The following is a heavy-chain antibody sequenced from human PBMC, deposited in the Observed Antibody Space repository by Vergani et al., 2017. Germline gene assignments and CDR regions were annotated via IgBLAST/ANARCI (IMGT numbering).Heavy chain of an antibody. CDR2: IYYSGST. Sequence: QVQLQESGPGLVKPSQTLSLTCTVSGGSISSCGYYWSWIRQHPGKGLEWIGYIYYSGSTYYNPSLKSRVNISVDTSKNQFSLKLSSVTAADTAVYYCARDQKRLRCLDYWGQGTLVTVSS. J-gene: IGHJ4*02. V-gene: IGHV4-31*03. D-gene: IGHD4-17*01. CDR1: GGSISSCGYY. CDR3: ARDQKRLRCLDY.